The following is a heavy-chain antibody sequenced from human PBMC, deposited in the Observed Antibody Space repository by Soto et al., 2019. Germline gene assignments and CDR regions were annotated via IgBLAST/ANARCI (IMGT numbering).Heavy chain of an antibody. CDR1: GYSFTSYW. Sequence: GESLKISCKGSGYSFTSYWISWVRQMPGKGLEWMGRIDPSDSYTRYSPSFQGQVTISADKSVSTAYLQWSSLKASDTAMYYCARPRDGHKGKNYYGMDVWRQGTTVTVSS. J-gene: IGHJ6*02. CDR3: ARPRDGHKGKNYYGMDV. CDR2: IDPSDSYT. V-gene: IGHV5-10-1*04.